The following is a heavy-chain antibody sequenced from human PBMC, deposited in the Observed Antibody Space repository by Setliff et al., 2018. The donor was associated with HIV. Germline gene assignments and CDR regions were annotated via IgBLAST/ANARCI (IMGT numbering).Heavy chain of an antibody. V-gene: IGHV1-46*01. CDR1: GYTFTSYY. J-gene: IGHJ4*02. D-gene: IGHD6-19*01. Sequence: ASVKVSCKASGYTFTSYYMHWVRQAPGQGLEWMGGIIPFRATPEYAQRFQGRVTITADESTRTVYMDMSSLRDEDTAVYYCARESGNGWNSDYWGQGTLVTVSS. CDR2: IIPFRATP. CDR3: ARESGNGWNSDY.